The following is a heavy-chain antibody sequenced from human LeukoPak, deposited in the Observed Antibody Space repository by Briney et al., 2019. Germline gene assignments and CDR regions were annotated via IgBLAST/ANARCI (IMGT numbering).Heavy chain of an antibody. D-gene: IGHD2-2*02. J-gene: IGHJ4*02. Sequence: GGSLRLSCAASGFTVSSNYMSWVRQAPGKGLEWVSSISSSSSRIYYADSVKGRLTISRDNAKNSLYLQMNSLRAEDTAVYYCARDSCSSTSCYRGDYFDLWGQGTLVTVSS. CDR1: GFTVSSNY. CDR2: ISSSSSRI. CDR3: ARDSCSSTSCYRGDYFDL. V-gene: IGHV3-21*06.